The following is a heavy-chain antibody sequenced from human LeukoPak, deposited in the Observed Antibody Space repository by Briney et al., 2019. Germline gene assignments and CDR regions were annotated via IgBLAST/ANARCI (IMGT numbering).Heavy chain of an antibody. Sequence: ASVKVSCKASGYTFTSYGISWVRQAPGQRLEWMGWINAGNGNTKYSQKFQGRVTITRDTSASTAYMELSSLRSEDTAVYYCARVDTMVRGPTSQWGQGTLVTVSS. CDR3: ARVDTMVRGPTSQ. CDR2: INAGNGNT. CDR1: GYTFTSYG. D-gene: IGHD3-10*01. V-gene: IGHV1-3*01. J-gene: IGHJ4*02.